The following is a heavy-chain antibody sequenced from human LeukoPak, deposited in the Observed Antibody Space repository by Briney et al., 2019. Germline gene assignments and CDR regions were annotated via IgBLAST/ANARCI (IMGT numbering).Heavy chain of an antibody. CDR1: GYTFTSYA. CDR3: ARGGTSGWRTPNDDY. V-gene: IGHV1-18*01. CDR2: ISAYANT. J-gene: IGHJ4*02. D-gene: IGHD6-19*01. Sequence: ASVKVSCKASGYTFTSYAMNWVRQAPGQGLEWMGWISAYANTNYAQKLQGRVTMTTDTSTSTAYMELRNLRSDDTAIYYCARGGTSGWRTPNDDYWGQGTLVTVSS.